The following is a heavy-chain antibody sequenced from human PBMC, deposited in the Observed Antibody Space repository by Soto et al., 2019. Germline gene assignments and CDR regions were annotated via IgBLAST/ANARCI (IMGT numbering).Heavy chain of an antibody. D-gene: IGHD3-16*01. CDR2: ISPYNDYT. CDR3: ARGGYYDNTWGKLSHYGLDV. CDR1: GYTFIRYG. V-gene: IGHV1-18*01. J-gene: IGHJ6*02. Sequence: QVQLVQSAAEVKKPGASVKVSCKASGYTFIRYGITWVRQAPGQGLEWMGWISPYNDYTIYAQKVEGRVTMTTDTSTRTVYIELSSLKSDATSVYYCARGGYYDNTWGKLSHYGLDVWGQGTSVTVSS.